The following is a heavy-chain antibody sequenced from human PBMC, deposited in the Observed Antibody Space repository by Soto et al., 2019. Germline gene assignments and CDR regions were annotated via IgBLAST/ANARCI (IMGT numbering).Heavy chain of an antibody. Sequence: QVQLVQSGAEVRKTGASVKVSCKASGYPLSDNHIHWVRQAPGQGLEWMGWLNPYSGATKYAPKFQGRVTMTRDTSISTSYMELNGLKSDDTAVYYCATARRGTVSLLADWGQGTLVTVSS. J-gene: IGHJ4*01. V-gene: IGHV1-2*02. D-gene: IGHD4-4*01. CDR3: ATARRGTVSLLAD. CDR2: LNPYSGAT. CDR1: GYPLSDNH.